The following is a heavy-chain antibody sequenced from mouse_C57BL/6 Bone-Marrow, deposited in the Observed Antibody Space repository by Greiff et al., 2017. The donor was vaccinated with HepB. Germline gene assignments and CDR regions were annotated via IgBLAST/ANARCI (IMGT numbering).Heavy chain of an antibody. D-gene: IGHD1-1*01. CDR2: IYPGNSDT. J-gene: IGHJ1*03. V-gene: IGHV1-5*01. CDR1: GYTFTSYW. Sequence: EVQLQESGTVLARPGASVKMSCKTSGYTFTSYWMHWVKQRPGQGLEWIGAIYPGNSDTSYNQKFKGKAKLTAVTSASTAYMELSSLTNEDSAVYYCARDTTVVANRYFDVWGTGTTVTVSS. CDR3: ARDTTVVANRYFDV.